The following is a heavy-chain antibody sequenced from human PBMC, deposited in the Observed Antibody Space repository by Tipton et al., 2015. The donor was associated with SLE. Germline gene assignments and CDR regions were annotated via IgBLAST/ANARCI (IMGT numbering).Heavy chain of an antibody. CDR1: GFTFSGYE. V-gene: IGHV3-48*03. J-gene: IGHJ6*03. CDR2: ISRSGTTM. Sequence: GSLRLSCAASGFTFSGYEMNWVRQAPGKGLEWISYISRSGTTMYYTDSVKGRFTISRDNTKNALYLQVNTLRAEDTAVYYCARQHSSSYYSYYYYMDVWGKGTTVTVAS. D-gene: IGHD6-6*01. CDR3: ARQHSSSYYSYYYYMDV.